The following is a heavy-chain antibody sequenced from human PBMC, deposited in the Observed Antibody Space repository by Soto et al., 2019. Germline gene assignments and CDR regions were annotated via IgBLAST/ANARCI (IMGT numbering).Heavy chain of an antibody. CDR1: GGTFSSYA. Sequence: QVQLVQSGAEVKKPGSSVKVSCKASGGTFSSYAISWVRQAPGQGLEWMGGIIPIFGTANYAQKFQGRVTITADESTSTAYMELSSLRSEDTAVYYCARDGGDQYYYDSSGYYQKYYYYGMDVWGQGTTVTVSS. V-gene: IGHV1-69*12. CDR3: ARDGGDQYYYDSSGYYQKYYYYGMDV. CDR2: IIPIFGTA. J-gene: IGHJ6*02. D-gene: IGHD3-22*01.